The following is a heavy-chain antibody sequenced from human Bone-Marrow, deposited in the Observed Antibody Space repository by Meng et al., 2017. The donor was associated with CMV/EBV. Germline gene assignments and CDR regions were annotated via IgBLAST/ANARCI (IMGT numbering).Heavy chain of an antibody. CDR3: ARVTGSGSNDY. J-gene: IGHJ4*02. Sequence: GESLKISCAASGFTFSSYGMHWVRQAPGKGLEWVAVIWYDGSNKYYADSVKGRFTVSRDNSKNTLYLQMNSLRAEDTAVYYCARVTGSGSNDYWGQGTLVTVSS. D-gene: IGHD3-10*01. CDR2: IWYDGSNK. V-gene: IGHV3-33*01. CDR1: GFTFSSYG.